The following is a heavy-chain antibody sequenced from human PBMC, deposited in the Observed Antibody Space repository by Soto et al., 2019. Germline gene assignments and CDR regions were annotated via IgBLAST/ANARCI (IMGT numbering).Heavy chain of an antibody. CDR3: ARGSFWSGYLRSNWFDP. J-gene: IGHJ5*02. CDR2: IYYSGSN. CDR1: CYSIPSVGYY. D-gene: IGHD3-3*01. Sequence: SETLSLNCTFTCYSIPSVGYYWIWTRKPSGKGLERIGYIYYSGSNYYKQSLPSRVTKPVNTSKNPLSQKRSSETAPDTAVYYCARGSFWSGYLRSNWFDPWGQGTLVTVSS. V-gene: IGHV4-30-4*02.